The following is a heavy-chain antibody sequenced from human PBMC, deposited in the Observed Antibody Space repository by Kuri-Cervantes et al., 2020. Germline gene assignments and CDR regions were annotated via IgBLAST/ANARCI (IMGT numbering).Heavy chain of an antibody. CDR3: AKDGGLGMRAFDI. D-gene: IGHD1-26*01. Sequence: GESLKISCAAPGFIFSDYGMHWVRQAPGKGLEWVAVISYDGSNKYYADSVKGRFTISRDNSKNTLYLQMNSLRAEDTAVYYCAKDGGLGMRAFDIWGQGTMVTVSS. CDR2: ISYDGSNK. V-gene: IGHV3-30*18. J-gene: IGHJ3*02. CDR1: GFIFSDYG.